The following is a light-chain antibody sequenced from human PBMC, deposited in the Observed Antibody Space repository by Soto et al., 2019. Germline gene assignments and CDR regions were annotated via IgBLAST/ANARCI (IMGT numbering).Light chain of an antibody. J-gene: IGLJ1*01. CDR3: TSYTSTSTYV. CDR2: QVS. V-gene: IGLV2-14*01. CDR1: SSDLGGYNF. Sequence: QSALTQPASVSGSPGQSITISCTGTSSDLGGYNFVSWYQHHPGKAPKLMIYQVSNRPSGVSNRFSGSKSGNTASLTISGLQAEDEADYYCTSYTSTSTYVFGPGTKLTVL.